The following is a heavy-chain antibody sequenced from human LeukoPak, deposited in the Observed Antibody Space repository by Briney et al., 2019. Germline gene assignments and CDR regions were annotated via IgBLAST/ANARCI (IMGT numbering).Heavy chain of an antibody. CDR1: GFTFSSYW. Sequence: GGSLRLSCAASGFTFSSYWMHWLRQAPGKGLVWVSRINSDGSTTSYADSVKGRFTISRDNAKNTLYLQMNSLRAEDTAVYYCASVSCWYGQYFQHWGQGTLVSVSS. CDR2: INSDGSTT. D-gene: IGHD6-19*01. V-gene: IGHV3-74*01. J-gene: IGHJ1*01. CDR3: ASVSCWYGQYFQH.